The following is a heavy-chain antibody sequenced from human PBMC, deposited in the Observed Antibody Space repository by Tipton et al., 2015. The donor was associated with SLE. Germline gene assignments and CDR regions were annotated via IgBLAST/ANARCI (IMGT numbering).Heavy chain of an antibody. CDR2: IIPIFGTA. D-gene: IGHD2-2*01. Sequence: QSGAEVKKPGSSVKVSCKASGGTFSSYAISWVRQAPGQGLEWMGGIIPIFGTANYAQKFQGRVTITTDESTSTAYMELSSLRSEDTAVYYCARGRYCSSTSCYFYYYYYIDVWGKGTTVTVSS. V-gene: IGHV1-69*05. J-gene: IGHJ6*03. CDR3: ARGRYCSSTSCYFYYYYYIDV. CDR1: GGTFSSYA.